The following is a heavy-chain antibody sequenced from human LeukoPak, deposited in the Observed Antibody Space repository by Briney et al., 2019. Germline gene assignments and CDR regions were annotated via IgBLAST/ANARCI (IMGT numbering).Heavy chain of an antibody. CDR3: ARDHGAAPFDP. Sequence: ASVKLSCKASGYAFTSYGISWVRQGPGQGLEWMGWISAYNGNTNYAQKVQGRVTMTTDTSTSTAYMELRSMRCDETAVYYCARDHGAAPFDPWGQGTLVTVSS. CDR1: GYAFTSYG. J-gene: IGHJ5*02. D-gene: IGHD6-13*01. V-gene: IGHV1-18*01. CDR2: ISAYNGNT.